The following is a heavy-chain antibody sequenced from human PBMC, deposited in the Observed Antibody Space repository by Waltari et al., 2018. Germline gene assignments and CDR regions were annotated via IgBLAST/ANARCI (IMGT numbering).Heavy chain of an antibody. CDR1: GYTFTSYA. Sequence: QVQLVQSGAEVKKPGASVKVSCKASGYTFTSYAMHWVRQAPGQRLEWMGWINAGNGNTKYSHKFQGRVTITRDTSASTAYMELSSLRSEDTAVYYCARERGTIFGVVINGYFDYWGQGTLVIVSS. CDR2: INAGNGNT. V-gene: IGHV1-3*01. CDR3: ARERGTIFGVVINGYFDY. D-gene: IGHD3-3*01. J-gene: IGHJ4*02.